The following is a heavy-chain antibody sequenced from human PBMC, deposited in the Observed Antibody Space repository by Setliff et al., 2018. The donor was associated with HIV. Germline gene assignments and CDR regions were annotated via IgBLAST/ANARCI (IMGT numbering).Heavy chain of an antibody. Sequence: SETLSLTCAVYGGSFSGYYWNWIRQPPGKGLEWIGEINHSGNTKYNPSLKSRVTISVGTSKNQFSLNLTSVTVADTAVYYCARVLGRYYDSSGRPGFQVWGQGTLVTVSS. D-gene: IGHD3-22*01. J-gene: IGHJ1*01. CDR2: INHSGNT. CDR3: ARVLGRYYDSSGRPGFQV. V-gene: IGHV4-34*01. CDR1: GGSFSGYY.